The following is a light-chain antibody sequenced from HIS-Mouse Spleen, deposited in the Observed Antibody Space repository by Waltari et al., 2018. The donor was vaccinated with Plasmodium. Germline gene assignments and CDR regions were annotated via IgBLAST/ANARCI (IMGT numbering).Light chain of an antibody. CDR2: AAS. V-gene: IGKV1-8*01. Sequence: IRMTQSPSSFSASTADRFTITCRASQGISSYLVWYQQKPGKPPKLLIYAASTLQSGVPSRFSGSGSETDFTLTISCLQSEDFATYYCQQYYSYLLTFGGGTKLEIK. CDR3: QQYYSYLLT. CDR1: QGISSY. J-gene: IGKJ4*01.